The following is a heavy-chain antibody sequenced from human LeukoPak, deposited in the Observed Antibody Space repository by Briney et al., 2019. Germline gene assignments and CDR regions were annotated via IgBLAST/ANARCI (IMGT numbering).Heavy chain of an antibody. D-gene: IGHD4-17*01. CDR2: IKSKAVNYAT. CDR3: TTYGDYAPDSDY. CDR1: GFTFSGSA. Sequence: GGSLRLSCAASGFTFSGSAIHWVRQASGKGLEWVGRIKSKAVNYATAYAASVKGRFTISRDDSKNTAYLQMNSLKTEDTAAYYCTTYGDYAPDSDYWGQGTLVTVSS. J-gene: IGHJ4*02. V-gene: IGHV3-73*01.